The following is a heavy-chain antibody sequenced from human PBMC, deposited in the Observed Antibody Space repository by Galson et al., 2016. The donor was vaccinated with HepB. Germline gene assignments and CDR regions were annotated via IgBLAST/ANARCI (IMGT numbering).Heavy chain of an antibody. Sequence: SLRLSCAASGFIFGDYTMTWIRQAPGKGLEWLGFIRSNTYGGTAEYAASVRARSTLSRDDSENIAYLQMNSLKSDDTAVYFCLRGGAGTNAFDLRGRGTLVIVSS. J-gene: IGHJ3*01. D-gene: IGHD1-26*01. CDR1: GFIFGDYT. V-gene: IGHV3-49*03. CDR3: LRGGAGTNAFDL. CDR2: IRSNTYGGTA.